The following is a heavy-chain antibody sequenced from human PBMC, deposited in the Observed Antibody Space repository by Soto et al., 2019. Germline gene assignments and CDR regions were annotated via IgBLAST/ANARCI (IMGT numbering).Heavy chain of an antibody. V-gene: IGHV3-23*01. CDR1: GFTFSSYA. J-gene: IGHJ3*02. CDR3: AKDSGNWNDLPPDASDI. D-gene: IGHD1-1*01. CDR2: ISGSGGST. Sequence: GGSLRLSCAASGFTFSSYAMSWVRQAPGKGLEWVSAISGSGGSTYYADSVKGRFTISRDNSKNTLYLQMNSLRAEDTAVYYCAKDSGNWNDLPPDASDIWGQGTMVTVSS.